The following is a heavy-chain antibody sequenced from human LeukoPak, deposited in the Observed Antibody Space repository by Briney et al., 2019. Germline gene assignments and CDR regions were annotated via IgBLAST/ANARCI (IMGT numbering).Heavy chain of an antibody. CDR3: ARVLRTDGYNIFDY. D-gene: IGHD5-24*01. CDR2: ISSSGGTI. CDR1: GFTVSSNY. Sequence: GASLRLSCAASGFTVSSNYMSWVRQAPGKGLEWVSYISSSGGTIYYADSVKGRFTISRDNAKNSLYLQMNSLRAEDTAVYYCARVLRTDGYNIFDYWGQGTLVTVSS. V-gene: IGHV3-11*04. J-gene: IGHJ4*02.